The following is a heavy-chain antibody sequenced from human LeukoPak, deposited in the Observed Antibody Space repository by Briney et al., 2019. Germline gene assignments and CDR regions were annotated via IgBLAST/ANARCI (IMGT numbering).Heavy chain of an antibody. Sequence: SETLSLTCTVSGGSISSSSYYWGWIRQPPGKGLEWIASIYYSGSTYYNPSLKSRVTISVATSKNQFSLKLSSVTAADTAVYYCARIEYSSSPNWFDPWGQGTLVTVSS. CDR3: ARIEYSSSPNWFDP. CDR1: GGSISSSSYY. D-gene: IGHD6-6*01. J-gene: IGHJ5*02. V-gene: IGHV4-39*01. CDR2: IYYSGST.